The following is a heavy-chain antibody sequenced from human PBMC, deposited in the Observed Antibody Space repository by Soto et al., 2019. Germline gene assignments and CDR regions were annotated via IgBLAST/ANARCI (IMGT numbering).Heavy chain of an antibody. Sequence: QVQLQQWGAGLLKPSETLSLTCAVYGGSFSGYYWSWIRQPPGKGLEWIGEINHSGSTNYNPSLKSRVTISVDTSKNQFSLKLSSVTSADTAVYYCARVGSIAAAGTVDYWGQGTLVTVSS. CDR2: INHSGST. J-gene: IGHJ4*02. D-gene: IGHD6-13*01. V-gene: IGHV4-34*01. CDR1: GGSFSGYY. CDR3: ARVGSIAAAGTVDY.